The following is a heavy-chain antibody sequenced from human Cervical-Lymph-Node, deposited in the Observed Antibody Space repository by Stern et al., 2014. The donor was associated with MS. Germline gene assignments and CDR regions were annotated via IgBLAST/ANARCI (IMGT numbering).Heavy chain of an antibody. D-gene: IGHD2-8*01. Sequence: VHLVESGGAVVQPGGSLRLSCAASGFTFSSYGMHWVRQAPGKGLEWVTVNSYDGNHKYYAASVKGRFTISRDNSKNTLHLQMNSVTPDDTAIYYCARDYEDTSMLFDHWGQGTLVTVSS. CDR2: NSYDGNHK. J-gene: IGHJ4*02. V-gene: IGHV3-30*03. CDR1: GFTFSSYG. CDR3: ARDYEDTSMLFDH.